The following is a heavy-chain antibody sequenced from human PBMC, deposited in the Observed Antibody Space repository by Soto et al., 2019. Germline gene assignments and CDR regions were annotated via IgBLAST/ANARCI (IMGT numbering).Heavy chain of an antibody. CDR1: VGSISSGGYY. CDR2: IYYSGST. D-gene: IGHD3-3*01. Sequence: PSETLSLTCTVSVGSISSGGYYWSWIRQHPGKGLEWIGYIYYSGSTYYNPSLKSRVTISVDTSKNQFSLKLSSVTAADTAVYYCARVRLRFLEWIYGMGVWGQGTTVTVSS. V-gene: IGHV4-31*03. J-gene: IGHJ6*02. CDR3: ARVRLRFLEWIYGMGV.